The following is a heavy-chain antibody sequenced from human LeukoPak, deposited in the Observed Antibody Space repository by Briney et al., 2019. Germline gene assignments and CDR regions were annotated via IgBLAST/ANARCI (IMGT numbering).Heavy chain of an antibody. J-gene: IGHJ5*02. V-gene: IGHV4-39*07. Sequence: SETLSLTCTVSNGSISSSSYYWSWIRQPPGKGLEWIGEINHSGSTNYNPSLKSRVTISVDTSKNQFSLKLSSVTAADTAVYYCARDPGLMSAAAANWFDPWGQGTLVTVSS. CDR3: ARDPGLMSAAAANWFDP. D-gene: IGHD6-13*01. CDR1: NGSISSSSYY. CDR2: INHSGST.